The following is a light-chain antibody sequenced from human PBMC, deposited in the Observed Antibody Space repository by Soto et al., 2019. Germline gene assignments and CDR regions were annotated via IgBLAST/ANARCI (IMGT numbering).Light chain of an antibody. CDR1: QSISRW. CDR2: DAS. Sequence: DIQMTQSPSTLSASVRDRVTVTCRASQSISRWLAWFQQKPGEAPKLLIYDASSLESGVPSRFSGSGSGAEFTLTISSLQPDDFATYYCQQYSNYWTFGQGTKVDIK. V-gene: IGKV1-5*01. J-gene: IGKJ1*01. CDR3: QQYSNYWT.